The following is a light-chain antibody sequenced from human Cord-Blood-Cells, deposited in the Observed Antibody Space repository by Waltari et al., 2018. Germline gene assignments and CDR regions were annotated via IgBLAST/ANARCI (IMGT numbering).Light chain of an antibody. CDR3: QQYDNLLT. J-gene: IGKJ5*01. CDR1: QDISNY. CDR2: DAS. V-gene: IGKV1-33*01. Sequence: DIQMTQSPSSLSASVGDRVTITCQASQDISNYLNWYQQKQGKAPKLLIYDASNLEKGVPSRFSGSGSGTDFTFTISSLQPEDIATYYCQQYDNLLTFGQGTRLEIK.